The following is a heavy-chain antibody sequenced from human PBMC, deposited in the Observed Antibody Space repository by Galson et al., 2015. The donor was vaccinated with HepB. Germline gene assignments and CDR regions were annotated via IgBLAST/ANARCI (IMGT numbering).Heavy chain of an antibody. CDR3: AATMITFGGVIVSVGYYFDY. CDR1: GGSISSSSYY. Sequence: ETLSLTCTVSGGSISSSSYYWGWIRQPPGKGLEWIGSIYYSGSTYYNPSLKSRVTISVDTSKNQFSLKLSSVTAADTAVYYCAATMITFGGVIVSVGYYFDYWGQGTLVTVSS. V-gene: IGHV4-39*01. CDR2: IYYSGST. D-gene: IGHD3-16*02. J-gene: IGHJ4*02.